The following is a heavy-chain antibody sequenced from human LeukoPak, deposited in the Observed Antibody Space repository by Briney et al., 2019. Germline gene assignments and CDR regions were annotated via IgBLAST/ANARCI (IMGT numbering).Heavy chain of an antibody. CDR1: GFTFSSYG. J-gene: IGHJ4*02. CDR3: AKSGYSYDWYYFDY. V-gene: IGHV3-30*18. CDR2: ISYDGSNK. Sequence: GRSLRLSCAASGFTFSSYGMHWVRQAPGKGLERVAVISYDGSNKYYADSVKGRFTISRDNSKNTLYLQMNSLRAEDTAVYYCAKSGYSYDWYYFDYWGQGTLVTVSS. D-gene: IGHD5-18*01.